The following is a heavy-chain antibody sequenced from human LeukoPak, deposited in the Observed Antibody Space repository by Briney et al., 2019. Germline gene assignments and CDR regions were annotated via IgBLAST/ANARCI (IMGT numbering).Heavy chain of an antibody. D-gene: IGHD2-21*01. J-gene: IGHJ4*02. Sequence: GGSPRLSCAASGFTFSSYAMSWVRQAPGKGLEWVSAISGSGGSTYYAVSEKGRFTISRDNSKNTPYLQMNSLRAEDTAVYYCAKISEFWETCCGDCYADYWGQGTLVTVSS. CDR3: AKISEFWETCCGDCYADY. CDR1: GFTFSSYA. V-gene: IGHV3-23*01. CDR2: ISGSGGST.